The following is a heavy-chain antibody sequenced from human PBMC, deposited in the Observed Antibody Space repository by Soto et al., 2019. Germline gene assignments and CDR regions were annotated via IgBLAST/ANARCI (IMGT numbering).Heavy chain of an antibody. D-gene: IGHD3-22*01. CDR2: ITVTGDRT. J-gene: IGHJ4*02. V-gene: IGHV3-23*01. CDR1: GFRFSSFS. Sequence: GGSLRLSCADSGFRFSSFSMSWVRQTPGKGLEWVAAITVTGDRTYYADSVTGRFTISRDNSKKTHYLQMTSLRAEDTAMYYCATMNGYFEYWGQGTPVTLSS. CDR3: ATMNGYFEY.